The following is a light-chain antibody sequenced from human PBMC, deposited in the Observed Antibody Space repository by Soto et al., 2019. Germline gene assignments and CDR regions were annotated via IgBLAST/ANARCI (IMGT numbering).Light chain of an antibody. Sequence: DIQLTQSPSFLSASVGDRITITCRASQGINNYLAWYQQKPGKAPQLLIYAASTLQSGVPSRFSVSGSGTEFTLTITSLQPEDFATYYCQQLNSYPLTFGGGTKVEIK. CDR1: QGINNY. CDR2: AAS. V-gene: IGKV1-9*01. J-gene: IGKJ4*01. CDR3: QQLNSYPLT.